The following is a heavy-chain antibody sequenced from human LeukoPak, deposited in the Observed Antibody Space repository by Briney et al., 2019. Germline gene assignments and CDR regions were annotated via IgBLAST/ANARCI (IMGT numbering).Heavy chain of an antibody. V-gene: IGHV3-30*18. CDR2: ISYDGSKK. Sequence: SGRSLRLSCAASGFIISDYGVHWVRQAPGKGLAWVAVISYDGSKKYYADSVKGLFTISRDNSKNTMYLQMNSLGDEDTAVYYCAKGITSNDAFDIWGRGTMVTVSS. D-gene: IGHD3-10*01. CDR1: GFIISDYG. J-gene: IGHJ3*02. CDR3: AKGITSNDAFDI.